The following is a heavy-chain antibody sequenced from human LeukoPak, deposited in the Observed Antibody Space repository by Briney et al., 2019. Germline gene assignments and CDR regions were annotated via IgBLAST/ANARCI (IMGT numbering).Heavy chain of an antibody. CDR1: GFTFSSYS. V-gene: IGHV3-21*01. CDR2: ISSSSCYI. D-gene: IGHD6-19*01. J-gene: IGHJ4*02. Sequence: PGGSLRLSCAASGFTFSSYSMNWVRQAPGKGLEWVSSISSSSCYIYYADSVKGRFTISRDNAKNSLYLQMNSLRAEDTAVYYCARLFTVAGTLEDDYWGQGTLVTVSS. CDR3: ARLFTVAGTLEDDY.